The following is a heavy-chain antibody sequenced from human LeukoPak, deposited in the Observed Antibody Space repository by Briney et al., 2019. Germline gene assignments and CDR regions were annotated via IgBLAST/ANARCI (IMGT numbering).Heavy chain of an antibody. CDR1: GYTFTSYD. CDR3: ARGDEAYCSGGSSYPSY. V-gene: IGHV1-8*01. CDR2: MNPNSGNT. D-gene: IGHD2-15*01. J-gene: IGHJ4*02. Sequence: ASVKVSCKASGYTFTSYDINWVRQATGQRLEWRGWMNPNSGNTGYAQKFQGRVTMTRNTSISTAYMELSSLRSEDTAVYYCARGDEAYCSGGSSYPSYWGQGTLVTVSS.